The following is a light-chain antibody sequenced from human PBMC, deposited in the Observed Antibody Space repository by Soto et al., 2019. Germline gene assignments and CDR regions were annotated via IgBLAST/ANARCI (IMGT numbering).Light chain of an antibody. J-gene: IGKJ5*01. CDR1: QNIYNY. CDR3: EQTYSTPVT. Sequence: DIQMTQSPSSLSASVGDRVTVTCRTSQNIYNYLNGYQQKPGKAPKLLIYAASSVQSGVPLRFSGTGSGTDFTLTISSLQPEDFATYYCEQTYSTPVTFGQGTRLEVK. V-gene: IGKV1-39*01. CDR2: AAS.